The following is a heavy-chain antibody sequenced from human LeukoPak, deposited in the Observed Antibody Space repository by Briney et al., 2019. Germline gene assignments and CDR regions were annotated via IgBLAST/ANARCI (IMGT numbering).Heavy chain of an antibody. Sequence: GGSLRLSCAASGFTFSIYSMNWVRQSTGKGVEWVSSITSSSCYIYYADSVKGRFTISRDNSKDPLYLQINSLTAQDTAVFYCARVATLPFYYYYNRDLWGERTTFPVSS. V-gene: IGHV3-21*01. CDR1: GFTFSIYS. D-gene: IGHD5-12*01. CDR2: ITSSSCYI. J-gene: IGHJ6*03. CDR3: ARVATLPFYYYYNRDL.